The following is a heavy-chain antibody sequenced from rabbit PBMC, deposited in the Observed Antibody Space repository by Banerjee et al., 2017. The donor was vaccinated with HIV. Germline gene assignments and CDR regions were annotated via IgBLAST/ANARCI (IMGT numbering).Heavy chain of an antibody. V-gene: IGHV1S7*01. CDR3: ARERVPKLYASSSGYNL. Sequence: QLKESGGGLVQPGGSLKLSCKASGFDFSSYYMSWVRQAPGKGLEWIGYIDPVFGSTYYASWVNGRFTISSHNAQNTLYLQLNSLTAADTATYFCARERVPKLYASSSGYNLWGQGTLVTVS. D-gene: IGHD1-1*01. CDR1: GFDFSSYY. CDR2: IDPVFGST. J-gene: IGHJ4*01.